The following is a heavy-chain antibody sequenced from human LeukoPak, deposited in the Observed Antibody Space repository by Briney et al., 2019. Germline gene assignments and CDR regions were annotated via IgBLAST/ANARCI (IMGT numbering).Heavy chain of an antibody. J-gene: IGHJ4*02. CDR2: IRYDGSNK. V-gene: IGHV3-30*02. Sequence: GGSLRLSCAASGFPFSSYGMHWVRQAPGKGLEWVAFIRYDGSNKYYADSVKGRFTISRDNSKNTLYLQMNSLRAEDTAVYYCAKDQPDYYDSTGYQSLDYWGQGTLVTVSS. CDR1: GFPFSSYG. D-gene: IGHD3-22*01. CDR3: AKDQPDYYDSTGYQSLDY.